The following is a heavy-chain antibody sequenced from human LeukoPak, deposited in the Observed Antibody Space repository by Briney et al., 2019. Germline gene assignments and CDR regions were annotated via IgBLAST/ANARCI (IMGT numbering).Heavy chain of an antibody. Sequence: ASVKVSCKVSGGTFSDYALSWVRQALGQGLEWIGGSIPMFGTSNYAQKFQGRVTLTTDESTGTAYMELNSLTSADTAVYYCARGSLPTSMRWFDPWGQGTLVTVSS. V-gene: IGHV1-69*05. CDR1: GGTFSDYA. CDR3: ARGSLPTSMRWFDP. D-gene: IGHD2/OR15-2a*01. CDR2: SIPMFGTS. J-gene: IGHJ5*02.